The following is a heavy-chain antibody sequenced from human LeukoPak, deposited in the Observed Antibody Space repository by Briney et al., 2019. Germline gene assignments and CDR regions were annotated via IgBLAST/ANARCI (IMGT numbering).Heavy chain of an antibody. Sequence: ASVKVSCKASGYTFTGYYMHWVRQAPGPGLEWMGWINPNSGATNYAQKFQGWVSMTRDTPISTAYMELSRLRSDDTAVYYCARYHGDYWVDPWGQGTLVTVSS. J-gene: IGHJ5*02. CDR1: GYTFTGYY. CDR2: INPNSGAT. V-gene: IGHV1-2*04. D-gene: IGHD4-17*01. CDR3: ARYHGDYWVDP.